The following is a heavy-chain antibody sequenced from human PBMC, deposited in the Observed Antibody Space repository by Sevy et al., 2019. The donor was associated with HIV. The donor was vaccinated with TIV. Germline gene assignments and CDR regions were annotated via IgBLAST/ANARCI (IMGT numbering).Heavy chain of an antibody. CDR2: IKSKTDGGTT. D-gene: IGHD3-16*02. CDR3: TTLLGSPYDYVWGSYPYH. Sequence: GGSLRLSCAASGFTFSNAWMSWVRQAPGKGLEWVGRIKSKTDGGTTDYAAPVKGRFTISRDDSTNTLYLQMNSLKTEDTAVYYCTTLLGSPYDYVWGSYPYHWGQGTLVTVSS. V-gene: IGHV3-15*01. CDR1: GFTFSNAW. J-gene: IGHJ5*02.